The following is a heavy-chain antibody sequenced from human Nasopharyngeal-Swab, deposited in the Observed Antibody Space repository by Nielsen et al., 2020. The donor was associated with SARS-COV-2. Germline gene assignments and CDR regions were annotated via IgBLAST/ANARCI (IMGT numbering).Heavy chain of an antibody. J-gene: IGHJ3*02. CDR2: ISSSSTI. Sequence: GGSLRLSCAASGFTFSSYSMNWVRQAPGKGLEWVSSISSSSTIYYADSVKGRFTISRDNAKNSLYLQMNSLRAEDTAVYYCAREVLRFLEWLLPSDAFDIWGQGTMVTVSS. CDR3: AREVLRFLEWLLPSDAFDI. V-gene: IGHV3-48*01. D-gene: IGHD3-3*01. CDR1: GFTFSSYS.